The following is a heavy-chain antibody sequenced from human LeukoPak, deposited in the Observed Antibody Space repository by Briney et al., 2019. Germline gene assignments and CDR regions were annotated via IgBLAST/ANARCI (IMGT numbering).Heavy chain of an antibody. Sequence: SETLSLTCAVYGGSFSGYYWSWIRQPPGKGLESIGEINHSGSTNYNPSLKSRVTISVDTSKNQFSLKLSSVTAADTAVYYCAGGYSGYDYAFDIWGQGTMVTVSS. CDR3: AGGYSGYDYAFDI. CDR1: GGSFSGYY. CDR2: INHSGST. V-gene: IGHV4-34*01. J-gene: IGHJ3*02. D-gene: IGHD5-12*01.